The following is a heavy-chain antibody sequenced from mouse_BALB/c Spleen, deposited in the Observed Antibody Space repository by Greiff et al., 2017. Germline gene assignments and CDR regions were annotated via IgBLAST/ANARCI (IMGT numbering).Heavy chain of an antibody. D-gene: IGHD2-10*02. Sequence: QVQLQQSGAELVKPGASVKLSCKASGYTFTSYYMYWVKQRPGQGLEWIGEINPSNGGTNFNEKFKSKATLTVDKSSSTAYMQLSSLTSEDSAVYYCTRSGGYGNYEMAWFAYWGQGTLVTVSA. V-gene: IGHV1S81*02. CDR2: INPSNGGT. CDR1: GYTFTSYY. CDR3: TRSGGYGNYEMAWFAY. J-gene: IGHJ3*01.